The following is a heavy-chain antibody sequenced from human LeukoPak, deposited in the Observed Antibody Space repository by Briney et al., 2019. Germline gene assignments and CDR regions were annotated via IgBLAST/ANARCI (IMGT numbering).Heavy chain of an antibody. CDR2: ISSSSSSYI. D-gene: IGHD3-22*01. J-gene: IGHJ3*02. CDR3: ARTDYYDSSGYRMGAFDI. V-gene: IGHV3-21*01. CDR1: GFTFSSYS. Sequence: SGGSLRLSCAASGFTFSSYSMNWVRQAPGKGLEWVSSISSSSSSYIYYADSVKGRFTISRDNAKNSLYLQMNSLRAEDTAVYYCARTDYYDSSGYRMGAFDIWGQGTMVTVSS.